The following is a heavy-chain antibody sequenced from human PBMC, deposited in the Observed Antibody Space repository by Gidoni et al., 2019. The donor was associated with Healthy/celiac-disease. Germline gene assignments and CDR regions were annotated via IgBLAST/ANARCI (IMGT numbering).Heavy chain of an antibody. CDR2: ISWDGGST. Sequence: EVQLVESGGVVVQPGGSLRLSCAASGFTCDDYTMHWVRQAPGKGLEWVSLISWDGGSTYYADSVKGRFTISRDNSKNSLYLQMNSLRTEDTALYYCAKDAGYCSGGSCYFDYWGQGTLVTVSS. J-gene: IGHJ4*02. D-gene: IGHD2-15*01. CDR1: GFTCDDYT. CDR3: AKDAGYCSGGSCYFDY. V-gene: IGHV3-43*01.